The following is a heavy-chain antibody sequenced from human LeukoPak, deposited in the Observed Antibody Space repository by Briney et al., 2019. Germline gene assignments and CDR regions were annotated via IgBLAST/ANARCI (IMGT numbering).Heavy chain of an antibody. D-gene: IGHD2-21*02. J-gene: IGHJ5*02. V-gene: IGHV4-59*08. CDR3: ARVVTTNNWFDP. CDR2: IYYSGST. CDR1: GGSINSYY. Sequence: SETLSLTCTVSGGSINSYYWSWIRQPPGKGLEWIGYIYYSGSTYHNPSLKSRVTISVDTSKNQFSLKLSSVTAADTAVYYCARVVTTNNWFDPWGQGTLVTVSS.